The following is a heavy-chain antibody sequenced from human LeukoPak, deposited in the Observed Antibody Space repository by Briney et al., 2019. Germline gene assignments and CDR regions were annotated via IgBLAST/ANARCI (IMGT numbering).Heavy chain of an antibody. D-gene: IGHD3-22*01. CDR3: ARVSLMGYYDSSGPQGDLDY. V-gene: IGHV4-31*03. J-gene: IGHJ4*02. CDR2: IYYSGST. CDR1: GGSISSGGYY. Sequence: SQTLSLTCTVSGGSISSGGYYWSWIRQHPGKGLEWIGYIYYSGSTYYNPSLKSRVTISVDTSKNQFSLKLSSVTAADTAVYYCARVSLMGYYDSSGPQGDLDYWGQGTLVTVSS.